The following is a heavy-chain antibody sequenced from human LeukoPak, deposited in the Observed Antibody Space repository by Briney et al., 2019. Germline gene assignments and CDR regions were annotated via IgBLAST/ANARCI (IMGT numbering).Heavy chain of an antibody. Sequence: SQTLSLTCTVSGGSISNGNYYWSWIRQPAGKGLEWIGRIYTSGNTIYIPSLKSRVTISVDTSKNQFSLRLSSVTAADTAVYYRANTYNWNLDAFDIWGQGTMVTVSS. V-gene: IGHV4-61*02. CDR3: ANTYNWNLDAFDI. D-gene: IGHD1-20*01. J-gene: IGHJ3*02. CDR1: GGSISNGNYY. CDR2: IYTSGNT.